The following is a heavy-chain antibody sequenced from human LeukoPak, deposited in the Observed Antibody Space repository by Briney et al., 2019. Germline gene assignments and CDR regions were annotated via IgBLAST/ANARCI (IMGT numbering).Heavy chain of an antibody. D-gene: IGHD6-13*01. CDR2: IYTSGST. Sequence: SETLSLTCAVYGGSFSGYYWSWIRQPAGKGLEWIGRIYTSGSTNYNPSLKSRVTMSVDTSKNQFSLKLSSVTAADTAVYFCARVGGPYSSSWYRRYNWFDPWGQGTLVTVSS. V-gene: IGHV4-59*10. CDR1: GGSFSGYY. J-gene: IGHJ5*02. CDR3: ARVGGPYSSSWYRRYNWFDP.